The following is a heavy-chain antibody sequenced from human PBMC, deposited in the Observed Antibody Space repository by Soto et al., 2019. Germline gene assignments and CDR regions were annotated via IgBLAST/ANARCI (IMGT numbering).Heavy chain of an antibody. CDR2: ISYDGSNK. CDR3: AKDGLSSWFDP. J-gene: IGHJ5*02. V-gene: IGHV3-30*18. CDR1: GFTFSSYG. Sequence: QPGGSLRLSCAASGFTFSSYGMHWVRQAPGKGLEWVAVISYDGSNKYYADSVKGRFTISRDNSKNTLYLQMNSLRAEDTAVYYCAKDGLSSWFDPWGQGTLATVSA.